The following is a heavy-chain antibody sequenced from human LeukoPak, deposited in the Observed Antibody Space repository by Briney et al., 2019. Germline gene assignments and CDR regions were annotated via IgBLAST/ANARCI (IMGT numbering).Heavy chain of an antibody. CDR2: ISSSNSYI. J-gene: IGHJ4*02. D-gene: IGHD3-22*01. CDR1: GFTFSSYS. CDR3: ARGLPVYDSSGHEYYFDY. Sequence: GGSLRLSCAASGFTFSSYSMNWVRQAPGKGLEWVSSISSSNSYIYYADSVKGRFTIFRDSAKNSLYLQMNSLRAEDTAVYYCARGLPVYDSSGHEYYFDYWGQGTLVTVSS. V-gene: IGHV3-21*01.